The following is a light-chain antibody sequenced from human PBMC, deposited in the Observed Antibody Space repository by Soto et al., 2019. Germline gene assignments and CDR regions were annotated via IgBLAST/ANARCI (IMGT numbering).Light chain of an antibody. Sequence: EIVLTQSPATLSLSPGERATLSCRASQSVSSSLAWYQQKPGQAPRLLIHDASNRATGIPARFSVSGSGTDFTLTISSLEPEDFAVYYCRQRSNWPYTFGQGTKLEIK. V-gene: IGKV3-11*01. CDR1: QSVSSS. J-gene: IGKJ2*01. CDR2: DAS. CDR3: RQRSNWPYT.